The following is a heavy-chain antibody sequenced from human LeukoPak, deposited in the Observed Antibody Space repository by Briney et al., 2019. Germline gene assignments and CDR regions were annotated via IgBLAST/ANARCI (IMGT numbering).Heavy chain of an antibody. D-gene: IGHD1-1*01. V-gene: IGHV4-34*01. J-gene: IGHJ2*01. CDR1: GGSFSGYY. Sequence: SETLSLTCAVYGGSFSGYYWSWIRQPPGKGLEWIGEINHSGSTNYNPSLKGRVTISVDTSKNQFSLKLSSVTAADTAVYYCARKHDLYWYFDLWGRGTLVTVSS. CDR2: INHSGST. CDR3: ARKHDLYWYFDL.